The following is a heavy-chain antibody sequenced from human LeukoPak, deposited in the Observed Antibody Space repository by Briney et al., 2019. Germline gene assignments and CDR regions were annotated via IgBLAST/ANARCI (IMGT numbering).Heavy chain of an antibody. V-gene: IGHV1-18*01. CDR2: ISPYNVNT. Sequence: GASVKVSCKASGYTFTTYGISWVRQAPGQGLEWLGWISPYNVNTNYAQKLQGRVTMTTDTSTSTAYMELRSLKSDDTAVYYCARDPFYYDSSGYYPYFDYWGQGTLVTVSS. D-gene: IGHD3-22*01. CDR1: GYTFTTYG. CDR3: ARDPFYYDSSGYYPYFDY. J-gene: IGHJ4*02.